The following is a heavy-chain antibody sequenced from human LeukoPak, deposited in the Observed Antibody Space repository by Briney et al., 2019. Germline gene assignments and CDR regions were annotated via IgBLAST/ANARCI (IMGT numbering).Heavy chain of an antibody. J-gene: IGHJ5*02. D-gene: IGHD4-17*01. Sequence: GASVKVSCKASGYTFTSYGISWVRQAPGQGLEWMGWISAYNGITNYAQKLQGRVTMTTDTSTSTAYMELRSLRSDDTAVYYCARDLGPTVTSPRGNWFDPWGQGTLVTVSS. CDR2: ISAYNGIT. CDR1: GYTFTSYG. CDR3: ARDLGPTVTSPRGNWFDP. V-gene: IGHV1-18*04.